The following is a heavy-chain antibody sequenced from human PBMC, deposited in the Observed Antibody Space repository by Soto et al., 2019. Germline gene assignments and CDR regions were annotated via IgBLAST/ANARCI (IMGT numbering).Heavy chain of an antibody. Sequence: QVQLQASGPGLVKPSETLSLTCTVSGGSISGYFWSWIRRPAGKGLEWIGRLYTGGSANYNPALKSRVTMSVDTSKNQFSLNRSTGTAADTAVYYCARDQAADIVLMVYERGGMDVWGQGTTVTVSS. CDR1: GGSISGYF. J-gene: IGHJ6*02. CDR3: ARDQAADIVLMVYERGGMDV. V-gene: IGHV4-4*07. CDR2: LYTGGSA. D-gene: IGHD2-8*01.